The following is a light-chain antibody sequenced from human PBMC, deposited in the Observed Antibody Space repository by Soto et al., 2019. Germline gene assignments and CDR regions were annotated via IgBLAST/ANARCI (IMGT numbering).Light chain of an antibody. J-gene: IGLJ3*02. Sequence: QSALTQPASVSGSPGQTITISCTGTSSDVGNYNFVAWYQQYPDKAPKVIVYEVSSRPSGVSNRFSGSKSGNTASLTISGLQAEGEADYYCSSYTSGSTWVFGGGTKVTVL. CDR2: EVS. CDR1: SSDVGNYNF. CDR3: SSYTSGSTWV. V-gene: IGLV2-14*01.